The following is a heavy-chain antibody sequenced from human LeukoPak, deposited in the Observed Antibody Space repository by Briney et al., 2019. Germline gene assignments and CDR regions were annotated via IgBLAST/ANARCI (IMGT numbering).Heavy chain of an antibody. Sequence: SVKVSCRASGGTFSSYAISWVRQAPGQGLEWMGRIIPIFGTANYAQKFQGRVTITTDESTSTAYMELSSLRSEDTAVYYCARDLYSSWYLSNWFDPWGQGTLVTVSS. J-gene: IGHJ5*02. CDR2: IIPIFGTA. CDR1: GGTFSSYA. V-gene: IGHV1-69*05. CDR3: ARDLYSSWYLSNWFDP. D-gene: IGHD6-13*01.